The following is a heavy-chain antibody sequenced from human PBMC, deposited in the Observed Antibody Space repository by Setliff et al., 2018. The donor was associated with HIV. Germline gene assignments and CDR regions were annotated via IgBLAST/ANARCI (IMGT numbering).Heavy chain of an antibody. V-gene: IGHV3-48*01. CDR1: GFTFSSYS. CDR3: ARDLIWGFDY. J-gene: IGHJ4*02. CDR2: ISGSGSRV. Sequence: PGGSLRLSCAASGFTFSSYSMNWVRQSPGKGLEWVSYISGSGSRVDYADSVKGRFTVSGDNARSSLYLQVNSLRSDDTAVYYCARDLIWGFDYWGQGTPVTVSS. D-gene: IGHD3-16*01.